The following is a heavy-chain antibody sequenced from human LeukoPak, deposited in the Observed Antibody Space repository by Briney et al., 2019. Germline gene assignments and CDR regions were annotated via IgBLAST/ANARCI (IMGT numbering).Heavy chain of an antibody. CDR2: ISYDGSNE. J-gene: IGHJ4*02. CDR1: GFTFSNYA. D-gene: IGHD6-19*01. V-gene: IGHV3-30-3*01. CDR3: ARPGSEWQWLPPDY. Sequence: GRSLRLSCAASGFTFSNYAMHWVSQAPGKGLEWVAIISYDGSNEHYADSVKGRFTISRDNSKNTLYLQMISLRADDTAIYFCARPGSEWQWLPPDYWGQGTLVTVSS.